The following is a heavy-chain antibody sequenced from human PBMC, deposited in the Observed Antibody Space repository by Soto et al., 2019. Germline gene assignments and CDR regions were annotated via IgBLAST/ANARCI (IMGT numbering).Heavy chain of an antibody. J-gene: IGHJ4*02. V-gene: IGHV1-69*01. D-gene: IGHD4-17*01. CDR1: GGTFTTYP. Sequence: QVQLVQSGAELKKPGSSVKVSCKASGGTFTTYPINWVRQAPGHGLEWMGGFIPMFGTTNYAQKFQGRVTITADESTSTAYMELSSLRSEDTAMYYCARQFTDGDYQYWGQGTLVTVSS. CDR2: FIPMFGTT. CDR3: ARQFTDGDYQY.